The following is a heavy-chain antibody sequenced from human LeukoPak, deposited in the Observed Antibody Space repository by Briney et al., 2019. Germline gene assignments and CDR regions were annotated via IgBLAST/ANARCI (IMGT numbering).Heavy chain of an antibody. V-gene: IGHV4-34*01. CDR1: GGSFSGYY. J-gene: IGHJ6*03. CDR3: ARGQEPLVATIRYYYMDV. CDR2: INHSGST. Sequence: KSSETLSLTCAVYGGSFSGYYWSWIRQPPGKGLEWFGEINHSGSTNYNPSLKSRVTVSVDTSKNQFSLKLSSVTAADTAVYYCARGQEPLVATIRYYYMDVWGKGTTVTVSS. D-gene: IGHD5-12*01.